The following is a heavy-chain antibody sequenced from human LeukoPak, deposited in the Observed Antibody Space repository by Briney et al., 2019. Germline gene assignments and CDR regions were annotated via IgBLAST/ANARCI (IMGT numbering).Heavy chain of an antibody. V-gene: IGHV3-7*01. CDR2: MNQDGSAK. CDR3: ATYTHWVAGDV. Sequence: GSLRLSCAASGFTFSDSWMSWVRQAPGKGLEWVANMNQDGSAKDYVDSVKGRFTISRDNARNSLYLQMSSLRAEDTAVYYCATYTHWVAGDVWGQGTTVTVSS. D-gene: IGHD3-16*01. J-gene: IGHJ6*02. CDR1: GFTFSDSW.